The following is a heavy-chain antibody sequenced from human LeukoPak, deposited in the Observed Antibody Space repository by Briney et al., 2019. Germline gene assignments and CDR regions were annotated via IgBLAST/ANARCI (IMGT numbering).Heavy chain of an antibody. CDR1: GYTFTGYY. D-gene: IGHD2-15*01. V-gene: IGHV1-2*02. CDR3: ARTQLVVSFDY. J-gene: IGHJ4*02. Sequence: ASVKVSCKASGYTFTGYYMHWVRQAPGQGLEWMGWINPNRGGTNYAQKFQGRVTMTRDTSISTAYMELSRLRSDDTAVYYCARTQLVVSFDYWGQGTLVTVSS. CDR2: INPNRGGT.